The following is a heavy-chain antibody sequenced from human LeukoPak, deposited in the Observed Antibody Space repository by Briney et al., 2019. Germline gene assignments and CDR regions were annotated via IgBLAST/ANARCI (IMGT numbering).Heavy chain of an antibody. CDR1: GFTFSNYG. CDR2: ISYDGSNK. J-gene: IGHJ6*02. Sequence: GGSLRLSCAASGFTFSNYGMHWVRQAPGKGLEWVAVISYDGSNKYYADSVKGRFTISRDNSKNTLYLQMNSLRAEDTAVYYCAKDTAIAAAGTFNYYYYYGMDVWGQGTTVTVSS. D-gene: IGHD6-13*01. CDR3: AKDTAIAAAGTFNYYYYYGMDV. V-gene: IGHV3-30*18.